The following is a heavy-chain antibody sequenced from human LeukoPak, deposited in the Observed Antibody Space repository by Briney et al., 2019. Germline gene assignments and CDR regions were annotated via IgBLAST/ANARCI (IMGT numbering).Heavy chain of an antibody. V-gene: IGHV4-59*08. CDR2: IYYSGST. CDR1: GGSISSYY. J-gene: IGHJ5*02. CDR3: ATYSSSFGWFDP. D-gene: IGHD6-13*01. Sequence: SETLSLTCTVSGGSISSYYWSWIRQPPGKGLEWIGYIYYSGSTNYNPSLKSRVTISVDTSKNQFSLKLSSVTAADTAVYYCATYSSSFGWFDPWGQGTLVTVSS.